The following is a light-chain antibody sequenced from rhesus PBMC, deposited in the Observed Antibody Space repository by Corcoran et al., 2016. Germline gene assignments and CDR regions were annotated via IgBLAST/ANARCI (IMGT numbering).Light chain of an antibody. CDR2: YAN. J-gene: IGKJ4*01. CDR3: QQGNSNPLT. CDR1: QGISSY. Sequence: DIQMSQSPSSLSASVGDRVTITCRASQGISSYLNWYQQKPGKASKLLIYYANSLASGVPAMFSGSGAGTDFTLTLSSLQAEDFATYYCQQGNSNPLTFGGGTKVELK. V-gene: IGKV1-32*02.